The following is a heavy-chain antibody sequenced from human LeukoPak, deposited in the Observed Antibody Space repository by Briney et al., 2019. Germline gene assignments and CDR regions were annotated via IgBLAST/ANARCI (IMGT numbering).Heavy chain of an antibody. CDR2: INPSGGST. CDR3: ARVSGYCSGGSCYGLPSHGMDV. D-gene: IGHD2-15*01. Sequence: ASVKVSCKASGYTFTSYYMHWVRQAPGQGLEWMGIINPSGGSTSYAQKSQGRVTMTRDTSTSTVYMELSSLRSEDTAVYYCARVSGYCSGGSCYGLPSHGMDVWGQGTTVTVSS. J-gene: IGHJ6*02. V-gene: IGHV1-46*01. CDR1: GYTFTSYY.